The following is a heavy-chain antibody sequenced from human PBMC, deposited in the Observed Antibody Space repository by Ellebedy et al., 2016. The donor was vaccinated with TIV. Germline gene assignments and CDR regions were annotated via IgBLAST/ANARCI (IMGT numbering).Heavy chain of an antibody. V-gene: IGHV4-38-2*02. CDR1: GYSISSGYY. D-gene: IGHD6-19*01. Sequence: SETLSLTXTVSGYSISSGYYWGWIRQPPGKGLEWIGSLYHNGNTYYNPSLKSRITISVDTSKNQFSLKLSSVTAADTAVYYCARASSRLGGVYYWGQGILVTVSS. CDR3: ARASSRLGGVYY. CDR2: LYHNGNT. J-gene: IGHJ4*02.